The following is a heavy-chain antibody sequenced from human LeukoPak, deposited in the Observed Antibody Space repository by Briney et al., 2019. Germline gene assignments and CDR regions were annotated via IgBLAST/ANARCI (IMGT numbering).Heavy chain of an antibody. CDR2: INQDGSKK. Sequence: GSLRLSCTASGFSFSGYWMTWVRQTPGKGLEWVANINQDGSKKSYVDSVRGRFTISRDSAKNSLYLQMNSLRPEDTAIYYCAREGYYGSGSPPSLYFDYWGQGTLVTVST. J-gene: IGHJ4*02. CDR3: AREGYYGSGSPPSLYFDY. D-gene: IGHD3-10*01. V-gene: IGHV3-7*01. CDR1: GFSFSGYW.